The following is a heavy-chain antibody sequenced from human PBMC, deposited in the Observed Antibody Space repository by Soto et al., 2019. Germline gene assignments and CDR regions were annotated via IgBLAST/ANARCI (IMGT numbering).Heavy chain of an antibody. J-gene: IGHJ4*02. D-gene: IGHD3-9*01. CDR3: ARPGLYFDILTSYCGPCQFDY. V-gene: IGHV4-39*01. Sequence: EALSLTCSVSGGSIRSGSYYWCWIRQPPGKGLEWIGSIYYSGSTYYNPSLKSRVTISVDTSKNQFSLKLSSVTAADTAVYYCARPGLYFDILTSYCGPCQFDYWGQGTLVTVSS. CDR2: IYYSGST. CDR1: GGSIRSGSYY.